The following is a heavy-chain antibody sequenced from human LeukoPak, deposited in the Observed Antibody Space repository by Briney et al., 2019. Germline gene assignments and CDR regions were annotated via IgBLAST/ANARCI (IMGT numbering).Heavy chain of an antibody. CDR2: IWYDGSNK. CDR1: GFTFSSYG. Sequence: PGGSLRLSCAASGFTFSSYGMHWGRQAPGKGLEWVAVIWYDGSNKYYADSVKGRFTISRDNSKNTLYLQMDSLRAEDTAVYYCARNLPYCSGGSCYSLNWFDPWGQGTLVTVSS. D-gene: IGHD2-15*01. CDR3: ARNLPYCSGGSCYSLNWFDP. V-gene: IGHV3-33*01. J-gene: IGHJ5*02.